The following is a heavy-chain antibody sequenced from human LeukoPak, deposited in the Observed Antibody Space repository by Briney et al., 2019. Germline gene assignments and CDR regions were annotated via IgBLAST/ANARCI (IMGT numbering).Heavy chain of an antibody. J-gene: IGHJ6*02. CDR1: GYTFTGYY. Sequence: ASVKVSCKASGYTFTGYYMHWVRQAPGQGLEWMGWINPNSGGTNYAQKFQGRVTMTRDTSISTAYMELSRLRSDDTAVYYCAREPRTNTAHGMDVWGQGTTVTVSS. V-gene: IGHV1-2*02. CDR2: INPNSGGT. D-gene: IGHD2-8*01. CDR3: AREPRTNTAHGMDV.